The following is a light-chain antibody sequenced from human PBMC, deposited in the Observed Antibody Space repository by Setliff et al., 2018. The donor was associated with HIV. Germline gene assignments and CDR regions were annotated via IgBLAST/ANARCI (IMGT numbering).Light chain of an antibody. CDR3: TSYAGSNNLGV. CDR1: SSDIGSHNH. V-gene: IGLV2-8*01. J-gene: IGLJ1*01. Sequence: QSALAQPTSASGSPGQSVAISCTGTSSDIGSHNHVSWYQQYPGKAPKLIIYELSQRPSGVPDRFSGSKSGNTASLTVSGLQAEDEADYYCTSYAGSNNLGVFGTGTKVTVL. CDR2: ELS.